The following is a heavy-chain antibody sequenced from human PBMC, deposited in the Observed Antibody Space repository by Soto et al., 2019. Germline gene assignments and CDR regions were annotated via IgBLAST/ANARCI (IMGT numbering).Heavy chain of an antibody. D-gene: IGHD3-22*01. CDR1: GYTFTSYY. CDR3: ARGSGYYYWDDY. CDR2: INPSGGGT. J-gene: IGHJ4*02. Sequence: GASVKVSCKASGYTFTSYYMRWVRQAPGQGLEWMGMINPSGGGTTYAQKFQGRVTITRDTSASTAYMELSSLRSEDTAVYYCARGSGYYYWDDYWGQGTLVTVSS. V-gene: IGHV1-46*01.